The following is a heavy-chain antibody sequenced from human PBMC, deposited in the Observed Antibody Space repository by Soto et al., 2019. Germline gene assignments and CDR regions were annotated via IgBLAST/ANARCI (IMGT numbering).Heavy chain of an antibody. CDR3: ARSLGYCSGGSCYSADDAFDI. J-gene: IGHJ3*02. D-gene: IGHD2-15*01. CDR1: GYTFTSYA. Sequence: ASVKVSCKASGYTFTSYAMHWVRQAPGQRLEWMGWINAGNGNTKYSQKFQGRVTITRDTSASTAYMELSSLRSEDTAVYYCARSLGYCSGGSCYSADDAFDIWGQGTMDTVSS. CDR2: INAGNGNT. V-gene: IGHV1-3*01.